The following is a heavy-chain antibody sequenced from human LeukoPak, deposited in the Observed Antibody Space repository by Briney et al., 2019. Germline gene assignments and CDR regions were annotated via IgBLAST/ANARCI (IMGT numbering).Heavy chain of an antibody. D-gene: IGHD2-2*01. CDR2: ISKSSDRI. Sequence: GGSLRLSCAASGFTFSSYSMNWVRQAPGKGLEGVSYISKSSDRIYHADSVKGRFTISRDNAKNSLYLQMDSLRAEDTAVYYCARDLLNDEGSSYFFDQGGQGPLVTVSS. V-gene: IGHV3-48*04. CDR3: ARDLLNDEGSSYFFDQ. J-gene: IGHJ4*02. CDR1: GFTFSSYS.